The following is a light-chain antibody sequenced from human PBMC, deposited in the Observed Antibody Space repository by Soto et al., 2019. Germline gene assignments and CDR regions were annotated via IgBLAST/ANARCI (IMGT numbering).Light chain of an antibody. V-gene: IGKV3-20*01. CDR2: GAS. CDR3: QQYGRSPMFT. J-gene: IGKJ2*01. Sequence: EIVLTQSPGTLSLSPGERATLSCRASQSVGSNYLAWYQQKPGQAPRLLIYGASRGAAGIPDRFSGSGSGTDFTLTINRLEPEDFAVYFCQQYGRSPMFTFGQGNKVDIK. CDR1: QSVGSNY.